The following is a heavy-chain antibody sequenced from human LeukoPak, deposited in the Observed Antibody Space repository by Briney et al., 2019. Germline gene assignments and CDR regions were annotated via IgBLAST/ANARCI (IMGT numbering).Heavy chain of an antibody. D-gene: IGHD3-10*01. Sequence: ASVKVSCKASGYTFTSYGISWVRQAPGQGVEWMGWISAYNGNTNYAQKLQGRGTITTDTSTSKAYMELRRLRAEDKGVYYCARCPLLWFGGNNWFDPWGQGTLVTVSS. J-gene: IGHJ5*02. CDR1: GYTFTSYG. V-gene: IGHV1-18*01. CDR2: ISAYNGNT. CDR3: ARCPLLWFGGNNWFDP.